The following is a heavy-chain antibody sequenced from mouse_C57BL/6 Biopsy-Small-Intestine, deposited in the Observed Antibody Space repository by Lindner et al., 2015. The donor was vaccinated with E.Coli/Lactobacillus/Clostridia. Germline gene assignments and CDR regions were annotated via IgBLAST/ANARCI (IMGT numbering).Heavy chain of an antibody. D-gene: IGHD2-4*01. Sequence: VQLQESGAELARPGASVKLSCKASGYTFTSYGISWVKQRTGQGLEWIGEIYPRSGNTYYNEKFKGKATLTADKSSSTAYMELRSLTSEDSAVYFCARSRNYDYDGYAMDYWGQGTSVTVSS. CDR1: GYTFTSYG. V-gene: IGHV1-81*01. CDR2: IYPRSGNT. J-gene: IGHJ4*01. CDR3: ARSRNYDYDGYAMDY.